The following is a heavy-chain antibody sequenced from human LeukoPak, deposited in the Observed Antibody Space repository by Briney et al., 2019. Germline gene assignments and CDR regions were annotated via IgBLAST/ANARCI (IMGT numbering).Heavy chain of an antibody. CDR3: ARGANYGEDYFDY. CDR2: IYYSGST. Sequence: SETLSLTCTVSGGSISSYYWNWIRQPPGKGLEWIGYIYYSGSTNYNPSLKSRVTISVDTSKNHFSLKVSSVTAADTAVYYCARGANYGEDYFDYWGQGTLVTASS. D-gene: IGHD1-7*01. CDR1: GGSISSYY. V-gene: IGHV4-59*01. J-gene: IGHJ4*02.